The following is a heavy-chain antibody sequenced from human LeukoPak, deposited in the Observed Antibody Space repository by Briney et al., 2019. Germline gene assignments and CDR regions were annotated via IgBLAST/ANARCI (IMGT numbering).Heavy chain of an antibody. D-gene: IGHD2-21*02. J-gene: IGHJ5*01. CDR2: ISGSGNYM. V-gene: IGHV3-23*01. Sequence: PGGSLRLSCAASGFTFDTYGMSWVRQAPGKGLEWVSSISGSGNYMYYKDSVKGRFTISRDNSKNTLLLQMNSLRAEDSAVYYYAKGGHPAVVTTRFDSWGQGTLVTVSS. CDR1: GFTFDTYG. CDR3: AKGGHPAVVTTRFDS.